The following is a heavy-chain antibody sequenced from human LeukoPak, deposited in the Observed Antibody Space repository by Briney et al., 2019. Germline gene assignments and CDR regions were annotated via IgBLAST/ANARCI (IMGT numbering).Heavy chain of an antibody. V-gene: IGHV3-30*18. CDR2: ISYDGSNK. J-gene: IGHJ4*02. CDR3: AKDLLNVPQVDY. D-gene: IGHD2-15*01. CDR1: GFTFSSYG. Sequence: GGSLRLSCAASGFTFSSYGMHWVRQAPGKGLEWVALISYDGSNKYYADSVKGRFTISRDNSKNTLYLQMSSLRAEDTAVYFCAKDLLNVPQVDYWGQGTLVTVSS.